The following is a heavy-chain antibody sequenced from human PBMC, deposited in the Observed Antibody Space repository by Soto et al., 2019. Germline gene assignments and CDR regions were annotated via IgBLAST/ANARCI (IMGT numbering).Heavy chain of an antibody. CDR2: INHSGST. V-gene: IGHV4-34*01. Sequence: SQTLSLSCAVSGGSFSGYYWSWIRQPPGKGLEWIGEINHSGSTNYNPSLKSRVTISVNTSKNQFSLKLSSVTAADTAVYYCARGSVAGYYYYGMDVWGQGTTVTVSS. D-gene: IGHD6-19*01. CDR1: GGSFSGYY. J-gene: IGHJ6*02. CDR3: ARGSVAGYYYYGMDV.